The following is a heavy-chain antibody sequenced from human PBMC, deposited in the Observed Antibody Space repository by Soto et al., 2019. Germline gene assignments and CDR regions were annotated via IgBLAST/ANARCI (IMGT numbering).Heavy chain of an antibody. J-gene: IGHJ6*02. CDR3: ASTSRRYYSDYYYGMDV. V-gene: IGHV4-4*07. D-gene: IGHD4-4*01. CDR2: IYTSGST. CDR1: GGSISSYY. Sequence: KASETLSLTCTVSGGSISSYYWSWIRQPAGKGLEWIGRIYTSGSTNYNPSLKSRVTMSVDTSKNQFSLKLSSVTAADTAVYYCASTSRRYYSDYYYGMDVWGQGTTVTVS.